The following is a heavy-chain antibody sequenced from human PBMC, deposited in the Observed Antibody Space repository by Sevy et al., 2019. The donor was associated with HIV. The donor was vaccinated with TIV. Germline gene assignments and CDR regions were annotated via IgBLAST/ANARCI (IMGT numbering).Heavy chain of an antibody. CDR3: AKDETYYYDSSGYLDY. J-gene: IGHJ4*02. Sequence: GGSLRLSCAASGFTFSSYAMSWVRQAPGKGLEWVSAISGSGGSTYYADSVKGRFTISRDNSKNTLYLQMNSLRAEDTAVYYRAKDETYYYDSSGYLDYWGQGTLVTVSS. V-gene: IGHV3-23*01. D-gene: IGHD3-22*01. CDR1: GFTFSSYA. CDR2: ISGSGGST.